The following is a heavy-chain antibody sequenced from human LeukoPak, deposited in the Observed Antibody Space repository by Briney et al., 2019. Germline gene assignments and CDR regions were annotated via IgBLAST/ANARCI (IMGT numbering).Heavy chain of an antibody. D-gene: IGHD3-22*01. J-gene: IGHJ3*02. CDR2: IYYSGST. V-gene: IGHV4-59*08. Sequence: SETLSLTCTVSGGSISSYYWSWIRQPPGKGLEWIAYIYYSGSTNYNPSLKSRVTISVDTSKNQFSLKLSSVTAADTAVYYCATRGETYYYDSSGYDGAFDIWGQGTMVTVSS. CDR1: GGSISSYY. CDR3: ATRGETYYYDSSGYDGAFDI.